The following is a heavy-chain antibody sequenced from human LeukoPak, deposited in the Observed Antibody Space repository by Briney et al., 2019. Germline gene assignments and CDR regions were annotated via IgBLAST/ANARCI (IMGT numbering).Heavy chain of an antibody. V-gene: IGHV1-18*01. D-gene: IGHD2-2*01. Sequence: ASVKVSCKASGYIFTSYGISWVRQAPGQGLEWMGWISVYNGNTNYVQKFQGRVTMTTDTPTSTAYMELRSLRSDDTAVYYCASDNPKEYCSSTSCYLNNWFDPWGQGTLVTVSS. J-gene: IGHJ5*02. CDR1: GYIFTSYG. CDR3: ASDNPKEYCSSTSCYLNNWFDP. CDR2: ISVYNGNT.